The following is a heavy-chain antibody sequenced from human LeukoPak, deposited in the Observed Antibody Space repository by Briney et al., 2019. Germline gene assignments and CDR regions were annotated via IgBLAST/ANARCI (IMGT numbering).Heavy chain of an antibody. CDR3: ASNYYDSSGYYYGY. Sequence: SETLSLTCTVSGGSISSGSYYWSWIRQPPGKGLEWIGRIYTSGSTNYNPSLKSRVTISVDTSKNQFSLKLSSVTAADTAVYYCASNYYDSSGYYYGYWGQGTLVTVSS. CDR1: GGSISSGSYY. D-gene: IGHD3-22*01. V-gene: IGHV4-61*02. J-gene: IGHJ4*02. CDR2: IYTSGST.